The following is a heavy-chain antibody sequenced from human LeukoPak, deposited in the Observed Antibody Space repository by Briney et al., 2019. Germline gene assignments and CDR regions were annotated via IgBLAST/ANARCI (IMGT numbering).Heavy chain of an antibody. J-gene: IGHJ4*02. CDR3: ARGELLWFGESKGGPFGY. D-gene: IGHD3-10*01. V-gene: IGHV4-34*01. CDR2: INHSGST. CDR1: GGSFSGYY. Sequence: SETLSLTCAVYGGSFSGYYWSWIRQHPGKGLEWIGEINHSGSTNYNPSLKIRVTISVDTSKNQFSLKLSSVTAADTAVYYCARGELLWFGESKGGPFGYWGQGTLVTVSS.